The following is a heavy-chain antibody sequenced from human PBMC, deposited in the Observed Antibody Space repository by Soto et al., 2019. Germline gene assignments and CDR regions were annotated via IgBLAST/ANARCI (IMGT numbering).Heavy chain of an antibody. Sequence: GASVKVSCKASGYTFTSFDINWVRQATGQGLEWMGWMNPNSGNTGYAQKFQGRVTMTRNTSISTAYMELSSLRSEDTAVYYCARVGVFFFAAQPDLFSYWARGTLDPVSS. V-gene: IGHV1-8*01. CDR1: GYTFTSFD. D-gene: IGHD3-3*01. CDR2: MNPNSGNT. J-gene: IGHJ4*02. CDR3: ARVGVFFFAAQPDLFSY.